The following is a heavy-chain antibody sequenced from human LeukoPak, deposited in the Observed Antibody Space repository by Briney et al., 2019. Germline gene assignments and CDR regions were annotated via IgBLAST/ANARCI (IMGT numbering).Heavy chain of an antibody. CDR1: GFTFSSYG. J-gene: IGHJ4*02. CDR3: ARDSWSSSSFDY. D-gene: IGHD6-6*01. Sequence: GGSLRLSCAASGFTFSSYGMHWVRQAPGKGLEWVAFIRYDGSNKYYADSVKGRFTISRDNSKNTLYLQMNSLRAEDTAVYYCARDSWSSSSFDYWGQGTLVTVSS. V-gene: IGHV3-30*02. CDR2: IRYDGSNK.